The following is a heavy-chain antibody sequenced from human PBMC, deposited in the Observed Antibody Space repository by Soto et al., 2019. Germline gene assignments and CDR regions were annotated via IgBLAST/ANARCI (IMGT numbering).Heavy chain of an antibody. CDR2: IGRSGETI. V-gene: IGHV3-48*03. J-gene: IGHJ6*02. CDR1: GFTFSSFE. Sequence: GGSLRLSCVGSGFTFSSFEMNWVRQTPGKGLEWLSYIGRSGETIYYADSVKGRFTISRDDAKNSLYLQMNSLRAEDTAVYYCARVNSRHYYGMDVWGQGTTVTVSS. CDR3: ARVNSRHYYGMDV. D-gene: IGHD6-13*01.